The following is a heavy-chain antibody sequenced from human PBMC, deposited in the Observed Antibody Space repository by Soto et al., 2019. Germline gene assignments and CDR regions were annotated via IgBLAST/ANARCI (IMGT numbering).Heavy chain of an antibody. V-gene: IGHV3-30*18. Sequence: GVSLRLSCAASGFTFSSYGMHWVRQAPDKGLERVAVISYDGSNKYYTDSVKGRFTISRDNSKNTLYLQMNSLRAEDTAVYYCAKIFSGDDYVWGSYRYKPRFDYWGQGTMVTVSS. CDR2: ISYDGSNK. CDR1: GFTFSSYG. D-gene: IGHD3-16*02. J-gene: IGHJ4*02. CDR3: AKIFSGDDYVWGSYRYKPRFDY.